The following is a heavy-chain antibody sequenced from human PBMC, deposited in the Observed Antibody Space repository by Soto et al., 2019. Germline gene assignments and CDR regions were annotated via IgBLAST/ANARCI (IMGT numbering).Heavy chain of an antibody. CDR3: ARGLSYSSSWYLAMGLWFDP. V-gene: IGHV1-46*01. J-gene: IGHJ5*02. CDR1: GYTFTSYY. CDR2: INPSGGST. D-gene: IGHD6-13*01. Sequence: ASVKVSCKASGYTFTSYYMHCVRQAPGQVLEWMGIINPSGGSTSYAQKFQGRVTMTRDTSTSTVYMELSSLRSEDTAVYYCARGLSYSSSWYLAMGLWFDPWGQGTLVTVPQ.